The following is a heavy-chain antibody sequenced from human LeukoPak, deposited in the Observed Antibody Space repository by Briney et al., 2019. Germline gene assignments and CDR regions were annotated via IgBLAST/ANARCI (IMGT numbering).Heavy chain of an antibody. CDR2: ISSNGGST. CDR3: ARDSSGYYYVGYFDY. J-gene: IGHJ4*02. D-gene: IGHD3-22*01. Sequence: GGSLRLSCAASGFTFSSYAMHWVRQAPGKGLEYVSAISSNGGSTYYANSVKGRCTISRDNSKNTLYLQTGSLRAEDMAVYYCARDSSGYYYVGYFDYWGQGTLVTVSS. V-gene: IGHV3-64*01. CDR1: GFTFSSYA.